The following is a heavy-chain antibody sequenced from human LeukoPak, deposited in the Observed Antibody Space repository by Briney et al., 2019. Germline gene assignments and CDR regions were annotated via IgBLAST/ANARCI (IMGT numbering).Heavy chain of an antibody. CDR2: INPNSGGT. Sequence: ASVKVSCKASGYTFTGYYMHWVRQAPGQGLEWMGWINPNSGGTNYAQKFQGRVTMTKDTSISTAYMELSRLRSDDTAVYYCARAGYSSGWYDYWGQGTLVTVSS. CDR3: ARAGYSSGWYDY. V-gene: IGHV1-2*02. D-gene: IGHD6-19*01. J-gene: IGHJ4*02. CDR1: GYTFTGYY.